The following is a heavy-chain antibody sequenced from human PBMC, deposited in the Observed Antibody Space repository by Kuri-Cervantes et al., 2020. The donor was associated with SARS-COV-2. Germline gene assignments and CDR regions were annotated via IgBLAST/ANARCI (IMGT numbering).Heavy chain of an antibody. J-gene: IGHJ4*02. D-gene: IGHD4-11*01. Sequence: ETLSLTCAASGFTFSSYSMNWVRQAPGKGLEWVPSISSSSSYIYYADSVKGRFTISRDNAKNSLYLQMNSLRAEDTAVYYCAREDGKALQDPRLWDYWGQGTLVTVSS. V-gene: IGHV3-21*01. CDR1: GFTFSSYS. CDR2: ISSSSSYI. CDR3: AREDGKALQDPRLWDY.